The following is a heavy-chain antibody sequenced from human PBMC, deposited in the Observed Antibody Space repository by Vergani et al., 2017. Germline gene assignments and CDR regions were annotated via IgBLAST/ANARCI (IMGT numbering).Heavy chain of an antibody. J-gene: IGHJ5*02. V-gene: IGHV3-30*02. CDR1: GFTFRSHG. CDR2: IRYDESRK. D-gene: IGHD1-26*01. Sequence: QVRLVESGGGVVQPGGSLRLSCAASGFTFRSHGMHWVRQAPGKGLEWVTYIRYDESRKYYGDSVKGRFTISRDNAKNSLYLQMNSLRAEDTALYYCAKDNGGSYSAWFDPWGQGTLVTVSS. CDR3: AKDNGGSYSAWFDP.